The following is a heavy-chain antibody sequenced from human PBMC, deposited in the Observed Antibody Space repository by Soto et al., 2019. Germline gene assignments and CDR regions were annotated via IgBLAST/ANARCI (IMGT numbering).Heavy chain of an antibody. Sequence: EVQLVESGGGLVKPGGSLRLSCAGSGFTFSTYNMHWVRQAPGKGLEWVSSMSSRGTDIYYADSVKGRFTISRDNTKNSLYLQMNSLRAEDTAVYYCARGDEDIVVVVGADVFDYWGQGTLVTVSS. J-gene: IGHJ4*02. D-gene: IGHD2-15*01. CDR1: GFTFSTYN. V-gene: IGHV3-21*06. CDR3: ARGDEDIVVVVGADVFDY. CDR2: MSSRGTDI.